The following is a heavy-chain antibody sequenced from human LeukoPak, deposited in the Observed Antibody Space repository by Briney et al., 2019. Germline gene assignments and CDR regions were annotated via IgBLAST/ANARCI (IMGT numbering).Heavy chain of an antibody. CDR1: GGSISSRNYY. CDR3: ARLSTVTTSWYFDL. Sequence: SETLSLTCSVSGGSISSRNYYWSWIRQPPGKGLEWIGYIYYSGSTNYNPSLKSRVTISVDTSKNQFSLKLSSVTAADTAVYYCARLSTVTTSWYFDLWGRGTLVTVSS. J-gene: IGHJ2*01. V-gene: IGHV4-61*05. CDR2: IYYSGST. D-gene: IGHD4-17*01.